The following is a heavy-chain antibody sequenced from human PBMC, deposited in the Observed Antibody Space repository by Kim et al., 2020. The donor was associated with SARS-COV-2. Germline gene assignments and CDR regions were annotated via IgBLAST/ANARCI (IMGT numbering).Heavy chain of an antibody. J-gene: IGHJ6*02. V-gene: IGHV3-30*07. Sequence: VKDRVTISTDNSKNTVYLQMNSLSAEDTAVYYCARDRDGYSYGSSGMDVWGQGTTVTVSS. D-gene: IGHD5-18*01. CDR3: ARDRDGYSYGSSGMDV.